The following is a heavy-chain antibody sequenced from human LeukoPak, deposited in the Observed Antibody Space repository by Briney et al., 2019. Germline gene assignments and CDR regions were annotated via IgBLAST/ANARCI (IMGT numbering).Heavy chain of an antibody. CDR2: IYHSGST. D-gene: IGHD3-9*01. Sequence: SETLSLTCAVSGGSISSGGYSWSWIRQPPGKGLEWIGYIYHSGSTYYNPSLKSRVTISVDRSKTQFSLKLSSVTAADTAVYYCARDSIHYDILTGYYSSNWFDPWGQGTLVTVSS. V-gene: IGHV4-30-2*01. CDR1: GGSISSGGYS. CDR3: ARDSIHYDILTGYYSSNWFDP. J-gene: IGHJ5*02.